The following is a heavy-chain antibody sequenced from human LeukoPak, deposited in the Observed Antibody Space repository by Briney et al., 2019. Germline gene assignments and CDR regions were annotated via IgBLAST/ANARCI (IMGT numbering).Heavy chain of an antibody. CDR2: IYYSGST. CDR1: GGSISSYY. CDR3: ARDFCTNGVCYYFDY. V-gene: IGHV4-59*12. Sequence: SETLSLTCTVSGGSISSYYWSWIRQPPGKGLEWIGYIYYSGSTNYNPSLKSRVTISVDTSKNQFPLKLRSVTAADTAVYYCARDFCTNGVCYYFDYWGQGTLVTVSS. J-gene: IGHJ4*02. D-gene: IGHD2-8*01.